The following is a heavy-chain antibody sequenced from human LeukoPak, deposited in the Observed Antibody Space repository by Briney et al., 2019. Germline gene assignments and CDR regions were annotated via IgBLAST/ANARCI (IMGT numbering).Heavy chain of an antibody. CDR1: GFTFGDYT. CDR3: IRGGANSPFDY. Sequence: GGSLRLSCTASGFTFGDYTMSWFHQAPGKGLEWVGFIRSKTYGGTTEDAASVKGRFTISRDDSKSIAYLQMNSLKSEDTAVYYCIRGGANSPFDYWGQGTLVTVSS. V-gene: IGHV3-49*03. J-gene: IGHJ4*02. D-gene: IGHD1-1*01. CDR2: IRSKTYGGTT.